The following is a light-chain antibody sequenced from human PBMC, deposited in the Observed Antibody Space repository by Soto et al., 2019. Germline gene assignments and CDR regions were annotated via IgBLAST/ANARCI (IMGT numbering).Light chain of an antibody. CDR1: RSGVGGYNY. CDR2: EVS. CDR3: SSYTSSTTLVL. V-gene: IGLV2-14*01. Sequence: SVLTQPAAVVGSHGQAIRVSCTVTRSGVGGYNYVSWYQQHPGKAHKLMIYEVSNRPSGVSNRFSGSKSGNTAFLTIFGLQAEDEADYYCSSYTSSTTLVLFGEGTKVTVL. J-gene: IGLJ2*01.